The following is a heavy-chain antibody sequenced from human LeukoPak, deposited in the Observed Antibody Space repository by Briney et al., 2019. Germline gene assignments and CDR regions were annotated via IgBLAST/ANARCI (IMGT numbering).Heavy chain of an antibody. CDR2: IKQDGSEK. V-gene: IGHV3-7*03. J-gene: IGHJ4*02. CDR1: GFTFSNYW. CDR3: ATDRDTPFDY. D-gene: IGHD5-18*01. Sequence: PGGSLRLSCAASGFTFSNYWMHWVRQAPGKGLEWVANIKQDGSEKYYVGSVKGRFSISRDNAKNSVYLQMNSLRSEDTAVYYCATDRDTPFDYWGQGTLVTVSS.